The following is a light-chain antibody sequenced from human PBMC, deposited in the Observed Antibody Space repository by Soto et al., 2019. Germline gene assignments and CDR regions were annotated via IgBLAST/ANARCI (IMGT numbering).Light chain of an antibody. CDR3: YSYTTSSTYV. Sequence: QSVLTQPASLSGSPGQSITISCSGTSSDVGGYNYVSWYQQHPGKAPQVMIYDVSNRPSGVSNRFSGSKSGNTASLTISGLQAEDEADYYCYSYTTSSTYVFGTGTKATVL. J-gene: IGLJ1*01. CDR2: DVS. CDR1: SSDVGGYNY. V-gene: IGLV2-14*01.